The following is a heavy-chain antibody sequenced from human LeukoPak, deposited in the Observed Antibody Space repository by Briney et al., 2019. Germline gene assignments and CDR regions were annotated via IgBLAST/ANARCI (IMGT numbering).Heavy chain of an antibody. CDR3: AKDLLGSSWFYFAY. V-gene: IGHV3-23*01. D-gene: IGHD6-13*01. CDR1: GFAFISYA. CDR2: ISGSGDST. J-gene: IGHJ4*02. Sequence: GGSLRPSCAASGFAFISYAMSWVRLAPGKGLELISAISGSGDSTYYADSVKGRFTISRDSSQNTVYLRMDSLRAEDTAIYYCAKDLLGSSWFYFAYWGQGTLLTVSS.